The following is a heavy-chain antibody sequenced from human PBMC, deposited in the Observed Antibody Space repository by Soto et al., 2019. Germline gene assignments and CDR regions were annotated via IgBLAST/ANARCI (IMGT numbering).Heavy chain of an antibody. CDR3: ARDKITGLFDY. J-gene: IGHJ4*02. CDR1: DGSISTSSYY. CDR2: IFYTGRT. D-gene: IGHD2-8*02. Sequence: SETLSLTCTVSDGSISTSSYYWGWIRQSPGKGLEWIGTIFYTGRTYYNPSLESRVTLSVDTSKNQFSLKLTSVTAADTAVYYCARDKITGLFDYWGQGTLVTVSS. V-gene: IGHV4-39*02.